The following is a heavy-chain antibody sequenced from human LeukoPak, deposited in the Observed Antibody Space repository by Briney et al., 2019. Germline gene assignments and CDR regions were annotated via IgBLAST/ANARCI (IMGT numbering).Heavy chain of an antibody. CDR2: ISYDGSNK. D-gene: IGHD6-13*01. CDR1: GFTFSSYS. J-gene: IGHJ4*02. V-gene: IGHV3-30*03. Sequence: GGSLRLSCAASGFTFSSYSMNWVRQAPGKGLEWVAVISYDGSNKYYADSVKGRFTISRDNSKNTLYLQMNSLRAEDTAVYYCAAAAENFDYWGQGTLVTVSS. CDR3: AAAAENFDY.